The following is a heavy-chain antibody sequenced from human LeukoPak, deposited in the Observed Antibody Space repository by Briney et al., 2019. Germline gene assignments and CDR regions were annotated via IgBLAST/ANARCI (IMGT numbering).Heavy chain of an antibody. J-gene: IGHJ4*02. CDR3: ARRRYNWNAIDY. D-gene: IGHD1-20*01. CDR2: ISSSGNII. Sequence: GGSLRLSCAASGFTFSDYYMSWIRQAPGKGLEWVSYISSSGNIIYYADSVKGRFTVSRDNAKNSLYLQMNSLRAEDTAVYYCARRRYNWNAIDYWGQGTLVTVSS. V-gene: IGHV3-11*01. CDR1: GFTFSDYY.